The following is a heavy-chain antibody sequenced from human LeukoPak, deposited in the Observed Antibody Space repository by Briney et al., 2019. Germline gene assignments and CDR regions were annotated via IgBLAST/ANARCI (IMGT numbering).Heavy chain of an antibody. J-gene: IGHJ4*02. CDR3: ARRRYNWNAIDY. D-gene: IGHD1-20*01. CDR2: ISSSGNII. Sequence: GGSLRLSCAASGFTFSDYYMSWIRQAPGKGLEWVSYISSSGNIIYYADSVKGRFTVSRDNAKNSLYLQMNSLRAEDTAVYYCARRRYNWNAIDYWGQGTLVTVSS. V-gene: IGHV3-11*01. CDR1: GFTFSDYY.